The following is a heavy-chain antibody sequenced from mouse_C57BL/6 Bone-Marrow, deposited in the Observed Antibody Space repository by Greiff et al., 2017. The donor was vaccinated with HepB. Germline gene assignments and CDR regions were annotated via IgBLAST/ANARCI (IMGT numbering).Heavy chain of an antibody. V-gene: IGHV1-81*01. J-gene: IGHJ3*01. D-gene: IGHD1-1*01. CDR1: GYTFTSYG. Sequence: VQVVESGAELARPGASVKLSCKASGYTFTSYGISWVKQRTGKGLEWIGEIYPRSGNTYYNEKFKGKATLTADKSSSTASMELRILTSEDSAVYFFARDYSGISFVALFAYCGQGTLVTVSA. CDR2: IYPRSGNT. CDR3: ARDYSGISFVALFAY.